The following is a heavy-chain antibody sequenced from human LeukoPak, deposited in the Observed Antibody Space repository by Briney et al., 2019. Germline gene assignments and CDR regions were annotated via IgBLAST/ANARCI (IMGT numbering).Heavy chain of an antibody. CDR2: TNPNSGDT. CDR3: ARDVDTGPDLFDY. J-gene: IGHJ4*02. Sequence: ASVKVSCKASGYTFTDYYLHWVRQAPGQGLEWMGWTNPNSGDTDYAQKFQGRVTMTRDTSISTAYMELSRLRYDDTAVYYCARDVDTGPDLFDYWGQGTLVTVSS. CDR1: GYTFTDYY. V-gene: IGHV1-2*02. D-gene: IGHD5-18*01.